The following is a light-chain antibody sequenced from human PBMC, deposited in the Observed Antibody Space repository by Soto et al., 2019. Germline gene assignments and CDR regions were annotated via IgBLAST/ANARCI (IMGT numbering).Light chain of an antibody. CDR1: QSLSSNF. CDR3: QQYYTFPRT. CDR2: GAS. J-gene: IGKJ1*01. V-gene: IGKV3-20*01. Sequence: EIVLTQSPGTLSLFPGDRATLSCRASQSLSSNFLAWYQQKPGQAPRLLIYGASRRATNIPDRFSGSGSGTDFALTITRREPADFAVYFCQQYYTFPRTFGQGTKVEIQ.